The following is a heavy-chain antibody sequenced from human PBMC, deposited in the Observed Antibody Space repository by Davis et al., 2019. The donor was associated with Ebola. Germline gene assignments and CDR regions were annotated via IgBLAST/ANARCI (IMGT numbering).Heavy chain of an antibody. V-gene: IGHV1-8*01. Sequence: SVTVSRKASGYTFSSYDIIWVRQATGHGLEWMGWMNPNSGNTGYARKLQGRVTMTRNTSISTASMELSSLRSEDTAVYYCARVVVLDYYYGMDVWGQGTTVTVSS. CDR3: ARVVVLDYYYGMDV. J-gene: IGHJ6*02. D-gene: IGHD2-15*01. CDR2: MNPNSGNT. CDR1: GYTFSSYD.